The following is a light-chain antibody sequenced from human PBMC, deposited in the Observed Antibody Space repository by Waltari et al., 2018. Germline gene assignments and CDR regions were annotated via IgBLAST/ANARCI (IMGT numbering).Light chain of an antibody. CDR1: QSVGKF. V-gene: IGKV3-20*01. CDR2: DAS. CDR3: QHYVRLPVS. Sequence: EIVLTQSPGTLSLSPGERATLSCRASQSVGKFLAWYQQKPGQAPRLLIDDASIRATGIPDRFSGSGSGTDFSLTISRLEPEDFALYYCQHYVRLPVSFGQGTKVGIK. J-gene: IGKJ1*01.